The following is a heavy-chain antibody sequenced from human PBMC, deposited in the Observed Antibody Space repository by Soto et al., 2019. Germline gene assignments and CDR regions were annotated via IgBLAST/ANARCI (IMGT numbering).Heavy chain of an antibody. Sequence: ASVKVSCKASGYTFTSYAMHWVRQAPGQRLEWMGWINAGNGNTKYSQKFQGRVTITRDTSASTAYMELSSLRSDDTAVYYCARELIVGATPLELDYWGQGTLVTVSS. V-gene: IGHV1-3*01. J-gene: IGHJ4*02. CDR2: INAGNGNT. CDR1: GYTFTSYA. CDR3: ARELIVGATPLELDY. D-gene: IGHD1-26*01.